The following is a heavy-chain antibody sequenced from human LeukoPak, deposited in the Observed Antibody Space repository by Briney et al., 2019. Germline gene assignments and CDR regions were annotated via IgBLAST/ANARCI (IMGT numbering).Heavy chain of an antibody. V-gene: IGHV1-69*04. CDR1: GGTFSSYA. Sequence: SVKVSCKASGGTFSSYAISWVRHAPGQGLEWMGRIIPIPGIANYAQKFQGRVTITADKSTSTAYMELRSLRSEDTDVYCCARGITFGGVPLLDYWGQGTLVTVSS. J-gene: IGHJ4*02. D-gene: IGHD3-16*01. CDR2: IIPIPGIA. CDR3: ARGITFGGVPLLDY.